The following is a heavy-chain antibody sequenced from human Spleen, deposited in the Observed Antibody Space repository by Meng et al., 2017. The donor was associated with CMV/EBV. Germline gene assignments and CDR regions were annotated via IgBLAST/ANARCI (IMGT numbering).Heavy chain of an antibody. Sequence: SGYAFATNWVGWVRQMPGKGLEWMGVIFAGDSDTRYSPSFQGRITISVDKSISTAYLHLRGLKASDTAIHYCARLLVRGSPAEFDPWGQGTLVTVSS. V-gene: IGHV5-51*01. J-gene: IGHJ5*02. D-gene: IGHD3-10*01. CDR2: IFAGDSDT. CDR3: ARLLVRGSPAEFDP. CDR1: GYAFATNW.